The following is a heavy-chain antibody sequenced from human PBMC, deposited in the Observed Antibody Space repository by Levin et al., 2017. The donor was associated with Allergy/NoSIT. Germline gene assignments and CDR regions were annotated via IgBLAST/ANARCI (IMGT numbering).Heavy chain of an antibody. Sequence: GGSLRLSCAASGFTFSTYGLHWVRQAPGRGLEGVAIISYDGSKKYYADSVRGRFTIARDNSKNTLYLQMNSLRDADTAMYYCAKEGGVLWFGKLHYYLDYWGQGTLVTVSS. CDR1: GFTFSTYG. D-gene: IGHD3-10*01. V-gene: IGHV3-30*18. CDR3: AKEGGVLWFGKLHYYLDY. J-gene: IGHJ4*02. CDR2: ISYDGSKK.